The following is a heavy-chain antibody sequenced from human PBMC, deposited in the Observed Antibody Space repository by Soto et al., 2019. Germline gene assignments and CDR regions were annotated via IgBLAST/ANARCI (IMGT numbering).Heavy chain of an antibody. J-gene: IGHJ4*02. V-gene: IGHV1-69*05. CDR1: GGTFSSYA. CDR3: AGSETGTGLFDY. Sequence: QVQLVQSGAEVKKPGSSVKVSCKASGGTFSSYAISWVRQAPGQGLEWMGGIIPIFGTANYAQKFQGRVTITPEESTGTASMELSRLRSEDPAGYYWAGSETGTGLFDYWGQGTLVHVSS. D-gene: IGHD1-7*01. CDR2: IIPIFGTA.